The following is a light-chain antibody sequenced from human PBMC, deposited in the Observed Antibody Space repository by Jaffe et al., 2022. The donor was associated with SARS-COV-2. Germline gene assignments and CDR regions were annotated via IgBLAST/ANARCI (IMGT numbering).Light chain of an antibody. CDR1: SSDVGGYNY. CDR2: EVS. J-gene: IGLJ3*02. V-gene: IGLV2-14*01. Sequence: QSALTQPASVSGSPGQSITISCTGTSSDVGGYNYVSWYQQHPGKAPKLVIYEVSNRPSGVPDRFSGSKSGNTASLTISGLQAEDEADYYCFSYRSSSTLGVFGGGTKLTVL. CDR3: FSYRSSSTLGV.